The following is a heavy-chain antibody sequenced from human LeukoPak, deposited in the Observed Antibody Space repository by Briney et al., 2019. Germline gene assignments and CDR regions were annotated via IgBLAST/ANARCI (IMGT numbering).Heavy chain of an antibody. D-gene: IGHD1-1*01. V-gene: IGHV4-59*02. J-gene: IGHJ5*02. CDR2: MYYSGST. CDR1: GGSVSSYY. CDR3: GAGYTTGTPGWFDP. Sequence: SETLSLTCTISGGSVSSYYWSWIRKPPGKELEWIGYMYYSGSTNYNPSLKSRVTISVDTSKNQFSLKLSSVTAADTAVYYCGAGYTTGTPGWFDPWGQGTLVTVSS.